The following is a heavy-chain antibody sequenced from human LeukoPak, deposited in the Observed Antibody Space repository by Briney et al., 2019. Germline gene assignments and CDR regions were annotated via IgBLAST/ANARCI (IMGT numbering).Heavy chain of an antibody. CDR1: GFNFKSYT. J-gene: IGHJ4*02. CDR3: ARETFCTNTSCSHGEYFDY. V-gene: IGHV3-21*01. CDR2: ISATGSYI. D-gene: IGHD2-2*01. Sequence: GSLRLSCAASGFNFKSYTMNWVRQAPGKGPEWVSSISATGSYIYYADSMKGRFTISRENAKNSLYLQMNSLRAEDTAIYYCARETFCTNTSCSHGEYFDYWGQGTLVTVSS.